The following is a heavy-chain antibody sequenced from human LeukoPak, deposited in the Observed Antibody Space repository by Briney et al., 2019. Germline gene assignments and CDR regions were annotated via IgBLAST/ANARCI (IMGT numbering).Heavy chain of an antibody. Sequence: GGSLRLSCAASGFTFSSYGMHWVRQAPGKGLEWVAVISYDGSNKYYADSVKGRFTISRDNSKNTLYLQMNSLRAEDTAVYYCAKGGGYYYDSSDYLHGFDYWGQGTLVTVSS. CDR2: ISYDGSNK. CDR3: AKGGGYYYDSSDYLHGFDY. J-gene: IGHJ4*02. D-gene: IGHD3-22*01. CDR1: GFTFSSYG. V-gene: IGHV3-30*18.